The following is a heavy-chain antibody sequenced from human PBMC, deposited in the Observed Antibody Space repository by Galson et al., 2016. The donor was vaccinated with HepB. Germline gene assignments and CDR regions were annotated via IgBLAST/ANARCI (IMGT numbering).Heavy chain of an antibody. CDR2: LYGIGTT. J-gene: IGHJ6*04. Sequence: SLRLSCAASGFSVTRHYMTWVRQAPGKGLEWVSVLYGIGTTYYADSVQGRFTISRDDDQNTLFLQMDRLRPEDTATYFCARGFCGGTSRYGGFYYGMDVWGKGTRVIVSS. CDR1: GFSVTRHY. D-gene: IGHD2-21*01. V-gene: IGHV3-66*02. CDR3: ARGFCGGTSRYGGFYYGMDV.